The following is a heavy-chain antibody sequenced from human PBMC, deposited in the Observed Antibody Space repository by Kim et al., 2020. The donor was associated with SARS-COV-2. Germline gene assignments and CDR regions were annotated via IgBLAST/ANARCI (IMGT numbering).Heavy chain of an antibody. CDR2: LYDTGSA. CDR1: DASISNYY. V-gene: IGHV4-59*01. Sequence: SETLSHTCTISDASISNYYLSWIRQPPGKGLEWIGYLYDTGSADYSPSFKSRVTISVDKSKNQFSLKVTSVTAADTAVYYCARTDGSGRFSSAMDGWGQGTSVIVSS. J-gene: IGHJ6*02. CDR3: ARTDGSGRFSSAMDG. D-gene: IGHD3-10*01.